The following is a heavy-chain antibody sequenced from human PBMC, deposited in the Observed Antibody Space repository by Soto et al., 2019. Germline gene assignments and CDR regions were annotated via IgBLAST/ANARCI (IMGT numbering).Heavy chain of an antibody. CDR1: GYTFNSYD. CDR2: MNPNSGNT. D-gene: IGHD3-10*01. CDR3: ARERSRGWIDH. J-gene: IGHJ5*02. Sequence: ASVNVSCKVSGYTFNSYDFAWVRQATGQGLEWMGWMNPNSGNTGYAQKFQGRVTMTRNTSISTAYMELSSLRSEDTAVYYCARERSRGWIDHWGQGTLVTVSS. V-gene: IGHV1-8*02.